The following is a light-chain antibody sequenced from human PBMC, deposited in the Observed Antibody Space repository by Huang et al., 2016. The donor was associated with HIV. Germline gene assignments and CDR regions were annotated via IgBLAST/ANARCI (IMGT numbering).Light chain of an antibody. CDR3: MQGLRTPRT. Sequence: DVVMTQSPLSLPVTPGEPASISCRSSQSLLHSDGNNYFDWYLQKPGQSPQLLIYLGSNRASGVPDRFSGSGSGTDFTLKISRVEAEDVGVYYCMQGLRTPRTFGQGTRLEIK. CDR1: QSLLHSDGNNY. J-gene: IGKJ2*01. V-gene: IGKV2-28*01. CDR2: LGS.